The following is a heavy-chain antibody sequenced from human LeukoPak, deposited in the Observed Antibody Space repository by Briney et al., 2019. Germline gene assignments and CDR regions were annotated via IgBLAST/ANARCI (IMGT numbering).Heavy chain of an antibody. Sequence: SETLSLTCTVSGGSISSYYWSWIRQPPGKGLEWIGYIYYSGSTNYNPSLKSRVTISVDTSKNQFSLKLSSVTAADTAVYYCATYGSSWNNFDYWGQGTLVTVSS. CDR1: GGSISSYY. J-gene: IGHJ4*02. D-gene: IGHD6-13*01. CDR3: ATYGSSWNNFDY. V-gene: IGHV4-59*12. CDR2: IYYSGST.